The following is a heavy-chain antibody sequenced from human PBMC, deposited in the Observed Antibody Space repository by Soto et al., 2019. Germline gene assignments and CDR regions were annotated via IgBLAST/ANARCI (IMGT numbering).Heavy chain of an antibody. CDR3: ASLWFGESPY. D-gene: IGHD3-10*01. CDR2: IYYSGST. CDR1: GGSISSSSYY. Sequence: QLQLQESGPGLVKPSETLSLTCTVSGGSISSSSYYWGWIRQPPGKGLERIGSIYYSGSTYYNPSLRSRDTISVDTSKNQFSLKLCSVTAADTAVYYCASLWFGESPYWGQGTLVTVSS. J-gene: IGHJ4*02. V-gene: IGHV4-39*01.